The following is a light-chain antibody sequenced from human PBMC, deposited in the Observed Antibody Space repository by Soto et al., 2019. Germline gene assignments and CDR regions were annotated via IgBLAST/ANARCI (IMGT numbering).Light chain of an antibody. CDR3: SSYRSSDTLEV. CDR2: AVS. Sequence: QTDLNRASPGTASHGESISISCKVPSDGIGAYDYVSWYQQHPGKAPKLILYAVSNRPSGVSTRFSGSKSGNTASLTISGVQADDEADYYCSSYRSSDTLEVFGTGTKVTVL. V-gene: IGLV2-14*01. J-gene: IGLJ1*01. CDR1: SDGIGAYDY.